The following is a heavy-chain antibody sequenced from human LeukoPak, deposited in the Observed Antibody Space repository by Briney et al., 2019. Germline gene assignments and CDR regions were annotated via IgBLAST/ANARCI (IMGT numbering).Heavy chain of an antibody. CDR1: GFTFSSYG. CDR3: AKEGY. CDR2: ISYDGSNK. V-gene: IGHV3-30*18. Sequence: PGRSLRLSCAASGFTFSSYGMHWVRQAPGKGLEWVAVISYDGSNKYCADSVKGRFTISRDNSKNTLYLQMNSLRAEDTAVYYCAKEGYWGQGTLVTVSS. J-gene: IGHJ4*02.